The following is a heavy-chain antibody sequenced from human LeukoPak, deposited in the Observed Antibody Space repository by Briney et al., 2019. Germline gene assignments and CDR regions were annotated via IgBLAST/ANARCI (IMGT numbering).Heavy chain of an antibody. V-gene: IGHV3-30*02. CDR3: AKDSPYAYYGSGSYWDY. CDR1: GFTFSSYG. D-gene: IGHD3-10*01. Sequence: EGSLRLSCAASGFTFSSYGMHWVRQAPGKGLEWVAFIRYDGSNKYYADSVKGRFTISRDNSKNTLYLQMNSLRAEDTAVYYCAKDSPYAYYGSGSYWDYWGQGTLVTVSS. CDR2: IRYDGSNK. J-gene: IGHJ4*02.